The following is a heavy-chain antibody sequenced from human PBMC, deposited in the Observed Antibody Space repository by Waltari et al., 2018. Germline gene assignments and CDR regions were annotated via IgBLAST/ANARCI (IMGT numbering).Heavy chain of an antibody. CDR1: GGTFSSYA. Sequence: QVQLVQSGAEVKKPGSSVKVSCKASGGTFSSYAISWVRQAPGQGIEWMGRIIPIFGTANYAQKFQGRVTITADKSTSTAYMELSSLRSEDTAVYYCARAGGCGGDCRFLYDAFDIWGQGTMVTVSS. D-gene: IGHD2-21*01. CDR2: IIPIFGTA. V-gene: IGHV1-69*08. CDR3: ARAGGCGGDCRFLYDAFDI. J-gene: IGHJ3*02.